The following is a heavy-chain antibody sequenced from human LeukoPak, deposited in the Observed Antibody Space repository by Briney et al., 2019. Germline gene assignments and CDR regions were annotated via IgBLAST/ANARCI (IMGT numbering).Heavy chain of an antibody. D-gene: IGHD3-3*01. Sequence: TSETLSLTCTVSGGSISSYYWGWIRQPPAKGLEWIGSIYYSGSTYYNPSLKSRITISVDMSKNQFSLKLSSVTAADTALYYCARHSGLRSPFDPWGQGTLVTVTS. CDR3: ARHSGLRSPFDP. V-gene: IGHV4-39*01. J-gene: IGHJ5*02. CDR1: GGSISSYY. CDR2: IYYSGST.